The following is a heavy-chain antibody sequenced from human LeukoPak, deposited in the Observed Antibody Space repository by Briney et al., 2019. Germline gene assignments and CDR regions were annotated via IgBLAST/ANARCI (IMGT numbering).Heavy chain of an antibody. CDR2: IYGSGRT. CDR3: AVSPNQDFFDY. Sequence: SETLSLTCTVSGVSINSHYLNWIRQPPGKGLEWIGYIYGSGRTNYNPSLKSRVTMSVDTSKSQFSLNLNSLTAADTAVYYCAVSPNQDFFDYWGQGPPVTVSS. V-gene: IGHV4-4*09. J-gene: IGHJ4*02. CDR1: GVSINSHY.